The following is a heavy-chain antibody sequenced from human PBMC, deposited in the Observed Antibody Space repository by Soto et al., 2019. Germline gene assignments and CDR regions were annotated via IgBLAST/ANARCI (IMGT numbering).Heavy chain of an antibody. Sequence: QLQLQESGPGLVKPSETLSLTCSVSGGSISSSGYYWGWIRQPPGKGLEWVGSIYYSGSTNYNPSLKNRVTISVDTSKNQFSLKLSSVTAADTAVYYCARRVSSMDVWGQGTTVTVSS. V-gene: IGHV4-39*01. CDR3: ARRVSSMDV. J-gene: IGHJ6*02. CDR1: GGSISSSGYY. D-gene: IGHD6-13*01. CDR2: IYYSGST.